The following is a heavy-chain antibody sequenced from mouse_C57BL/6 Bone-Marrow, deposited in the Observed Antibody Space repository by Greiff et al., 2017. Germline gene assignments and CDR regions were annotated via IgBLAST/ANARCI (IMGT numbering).Heavy chain of an antibody. Sequence: QVQLQQPGPELVMPGASVKLSCKASGYTFTSYWMHWVKQRPGQGLEWIGEIDPSDSYTNYNQKFKGKATLTVDKSSSTAYMQLSSLTSEDAAVXYCASWCSFAYWGQGTLVTVSA. D-gene: IGHD1-1*02. V-gene: IGHV1-69*01. CDR1: GYTFTSYW. CDR2: IDPSDSYT. J-gene: IGHJ3*01. CDR3: ASWCSFAY.